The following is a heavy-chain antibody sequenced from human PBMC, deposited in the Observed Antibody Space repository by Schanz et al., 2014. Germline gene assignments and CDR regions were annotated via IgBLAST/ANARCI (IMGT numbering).Heavy chain of an antibody. CDR2: INPSGGST. J-gene: IGHJ4*02. CDR1: GYTFTDYG. D-gene: IGHD6-13*01. CDR3: ASSGAGYSSSWDFDY. Sequence: QVQLVQSGGEMKKPGASVKVSCKASGYTFTDYGLNWVRQAPGQGLEWMGMINPSGGSTTYAQKFQGRVTITADKSTFTAYMDVSSLRSEDTAVYYCASSGAGYSSSWDFDYWGQGTLVTVSS. V-gene: IGHV1-46*01.